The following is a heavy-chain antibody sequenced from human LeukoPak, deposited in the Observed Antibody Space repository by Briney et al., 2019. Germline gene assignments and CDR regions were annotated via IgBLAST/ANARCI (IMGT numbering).Heavy chain of an antibody. Sequence: SETLSLTCTVSGGSISSGDYYWSWIRQPPGKGLEWIGYIYYSGSTYYNPSLKSRVTISVDTSKNQFSLKLSSVTAADTAVYYCARGLSLYYGSGSYYGYWGQGTLVTVSS. D-gene: IGHD3-10*01. V-gene: IGHV4-30-4*01. CDR1: GGSISSGDYY. J-gene: IGHJ4*02. CDR3: ARGLSLYYGSGSYYGY. CDR2: IYYSGST.